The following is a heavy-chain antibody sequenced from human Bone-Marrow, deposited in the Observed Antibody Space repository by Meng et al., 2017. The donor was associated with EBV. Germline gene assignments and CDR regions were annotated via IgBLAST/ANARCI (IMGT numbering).Heavy chain of an antibody. CDR3: ARDKLGGSYYFDY. CDR1: GFTFSDYY. Sequence: QGQRVGSGVGLVKPGGTLRLSCAASGFTFSDYYMSWIRQAPGKGLEWVSYISSSGSTIYYADSVKGRFTISRDNAKNSLYLQMNSLRAEDTAVYYCARDKLGGSYYFDYWGQGTLVTVSS. V-gene: IGHV3-11*01. D-gene: IGHD1-26*01. J-gene: IGHJ4*02. CDR2: ISSSGSTI.